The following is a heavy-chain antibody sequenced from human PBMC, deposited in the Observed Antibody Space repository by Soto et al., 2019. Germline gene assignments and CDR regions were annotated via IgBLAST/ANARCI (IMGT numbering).Heavy chain of an antibody. J-gene: IGHJ4*02. CDR3: ARHFYDSSGHGIDDFDY. D-gene: IGHD3-22*01. CDR2: IWYDGSNK. V-gene: IGHV3-33*01. CDR1: GFTFSRYG. Sequence: QMQLVESGGGVVQPGRSLRLSCAASGFTFSRYGMHWVRQAPGKGLEWVAIIWYDGSNKYYADSVKGRFTISRDNSKNTLYLQMNSLRAEDTAVYYCARHFYDSSGHGIDDFDYWGQGTLVTVSS.